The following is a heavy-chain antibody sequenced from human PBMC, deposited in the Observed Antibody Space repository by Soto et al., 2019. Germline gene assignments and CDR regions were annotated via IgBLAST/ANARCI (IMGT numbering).Heavy chain of an antibody. CDR1: GGTFSSYA. CDR2: IIPIFGTA. V-gene: IGHV1-69*13. J-gene: IGHJ5*02. Sequence: ASVKVSCKASGGTFSSYAISWVRQAPGQGLEWMGGIIPIFGTANYAQKFQGRVTITADESTSTAYMELSSLRSEDTAVYYCARFEPSQFDPWGQGTLVTVSS. D-gene: IGHD3-9*01. CDR3: ARFEPSQFDP.